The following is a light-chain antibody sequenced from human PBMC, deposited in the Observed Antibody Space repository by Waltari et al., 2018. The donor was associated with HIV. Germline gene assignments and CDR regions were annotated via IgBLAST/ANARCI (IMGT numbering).Light chain of an antibody. Sequence: LTQPASVSGSPGQSVTISCTGTSSDFGFDNYVSWYQQYPGKAPTLIIYEVSSRPSGVSDRFSGSKSGNTASLTISGLQNEDEADYFCTSYTTSDTLRFGGGTKVTVL. CDR1: SSDFGFDNY. V-gene: IGLV2-14*03. CDR2: EVS. J-gene: IGLJ3*02. CDR3: TSYTTSDTLR.